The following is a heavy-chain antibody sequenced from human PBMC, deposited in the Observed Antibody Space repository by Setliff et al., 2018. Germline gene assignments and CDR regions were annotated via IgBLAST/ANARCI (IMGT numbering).Heavy chain of an antibody. J-gene: IGHJ4*02. CDR1: GFTFTSSA. Sequence: GASVKVSCKASGFTFTSSAMQWVRQARGQRLEWIGWIVVGSGNTNYAQKFQERVTITRDMSTSTAYMELSSLRSEDTAVYYCAADPYYYDSSGYYPSFDYWGQGTLVTV. CDR2: IVVGSGNT. CDR3: AADPYYYDSSGYYPSFDY. V-gene: IGHV1-58*02. D-gene: IGHD3-22*01.